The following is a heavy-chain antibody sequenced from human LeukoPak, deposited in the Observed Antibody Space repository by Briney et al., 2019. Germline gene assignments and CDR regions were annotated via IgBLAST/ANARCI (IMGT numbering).Heavy chain of an antibody. CDR3: ARSGLSRFGF. CDR1: GFTFSSYA. Sequence: PGGSLRLSCAASGFTFSSYAMSWVRQAPGKGLEWVSVIGGSGGSTYYADSVTGRFTISRDNSKNTLYLQMNSLRAVDTAVYYCARSGLSRFGFWGQGTLVTVSS. D-gene: IGHD2/OR15-2a*01. V-gene: IGHV3-23*01. J-gene: IGHJ4*02. CDR2: IGGSGGST.